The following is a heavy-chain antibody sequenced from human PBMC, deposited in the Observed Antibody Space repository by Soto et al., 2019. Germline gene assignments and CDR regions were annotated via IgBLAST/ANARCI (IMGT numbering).Heavy chain of an antibody. CDR3: ARDAKGVCGDY. CDR1: GFTFSSYG. Sequence: GGSLRLSCAASGFTFSSYGMHWVRQAPGKGLEWVAVIWYDGSNKYYADSVKGRFTISRDNSKNTLYLQMNSLRAEDTAVYYCARDAKGVCGDYWGQGTLVTVSS. V-gene: IGHV3-33*01. J-gene: IGHJ4*02. CDR2: IWYDGSNK. D-gene: IGHD2-21*01.